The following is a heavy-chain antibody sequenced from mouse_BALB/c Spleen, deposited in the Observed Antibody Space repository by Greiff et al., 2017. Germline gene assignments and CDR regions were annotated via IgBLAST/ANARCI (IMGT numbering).Heavy chain of an antibody. V-gene: IGHV5-4*02. CDR1: GFTFSDYY. J-gene: IGHJ4*01. CDR2: ISDGGSYT. CDR3: ARGRGYAMDY. Sequence: DVQLVESGGGLVKPGGSLKLSCAASGFTFSDYYMYWVRQTPEKRLEWVATISDGGSYTYYPDSVKGRFTISRDNAKNNLYLQMSSLKSEDTAMYYCARGRGYAMDYWGQGTSVTVSS.